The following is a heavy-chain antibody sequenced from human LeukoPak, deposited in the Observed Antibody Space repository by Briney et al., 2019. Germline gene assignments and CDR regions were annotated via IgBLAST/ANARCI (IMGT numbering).Heavy chain of an antibody. CDR2: INPDSGDT. D-gene: IGHD6-6*01. J-gene: IGHJ4*02. CDR1: GYTFTGYY. Sequence: ASVKVSCKASGYTFTGYYMHWVRQAPGQGLEWMGWINPDSGDTNYAQKFQGRVTMTRDTSIGTAYMELSRLRSDDTAVYYCASSSGGSSSLIDYWGQGTLVTVSS. CDR3: ASSSGGSSSLIDY. V-gene: IGHV1-2*02.